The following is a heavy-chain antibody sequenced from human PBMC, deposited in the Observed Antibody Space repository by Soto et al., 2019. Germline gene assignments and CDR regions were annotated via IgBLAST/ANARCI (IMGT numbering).Heavy chain of an antibody. V-gene: IGHV1-46*01. Sequence: QVQLVQSGAEVKRPGASVKVSCKASGYTFSNYFINWVRQAPGQGLEWVGVINPKGEATTYAQKFQGRVNMTSDTSTNTIYMTLRSLTSEDTAFYYCARDEGFCSGGSCTGWFDPWGQGTLVTVSS. CDR1: GYTFSNYF. CDR3: ARDEGFCSGGSCTGWFDP. CDR2: INPKGEAT. J-gene: IGHJ5*02. D-gene: IGHD2-15*01.